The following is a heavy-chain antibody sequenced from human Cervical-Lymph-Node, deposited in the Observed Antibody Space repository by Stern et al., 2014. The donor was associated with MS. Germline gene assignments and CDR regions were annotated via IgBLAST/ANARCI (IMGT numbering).Heavy chain of an antibody. D-gene: IGHD5-18*01. CDR2: IYHSGST. J-gene: IGHJ4*02. CDR3: AKRGYSYGYYFDY. CDR1: GGSISSGNW. V-gene: IGHV4-4*02. Sequence: QVQLVESGPGLVKPSGTLSLTCAVSGGSISSGNWWSWVRQPPGKGLEWIGEIYHSGSTNYNPSLKSRVTISVDKSKNQFSLKLSSVTAADTAVYYCAKRGYSYGYYFDYWGQGTLVTVSS.